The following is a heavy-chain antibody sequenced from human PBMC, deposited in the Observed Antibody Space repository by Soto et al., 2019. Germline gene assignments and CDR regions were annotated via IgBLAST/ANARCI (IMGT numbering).Heavy chain of an antibody. CDR3: AREPWGYSGSAKHFDY. CDR1: GFNFRGFT. D-gene: IGHD6-25*01. J-gene: IGHJ4*02. CDR2: ISYAGDYK. Sequence: ESGGGVVQPGGSLRLSCAASGFNFRGFTMHWVRQAPDKGLEWLSVISYAGDYKNYADSVRGRISISRDNSKNTLFLQMNSLRHDDTAVYFCAREPWGYSGSAKHFDYWGQGSLVIVSS. V-gene: IGHV3-30-3*01.